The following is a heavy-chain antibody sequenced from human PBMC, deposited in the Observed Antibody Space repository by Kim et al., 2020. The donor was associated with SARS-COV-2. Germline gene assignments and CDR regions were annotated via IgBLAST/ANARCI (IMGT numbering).Heavy chain of an antibody. Sequence: GGSLRLSCAAAGFTFSTDAMSWVRQTPGKGLEWVSAVSYSGGDIYYADSVKGRFTISRDNSKNTLYLQMNSLRVEDTAVYYCAKNVYWYFDLWGRGTLVTVSS. CDR2: VSYSGGDI. J-gene: IGHJ2*01. V-gene: IGHV3-23*01. CDR1: GFTFSTDA. CDR3: AKNVYWYFDL.